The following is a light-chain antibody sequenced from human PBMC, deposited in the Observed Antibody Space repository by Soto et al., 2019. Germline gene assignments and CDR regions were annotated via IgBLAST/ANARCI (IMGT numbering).Light chain of an antibody. Sequence: EIVMTQSPDTLSVSPGERATLSCRASQSVSSNLAWYQQKPGQAPRLLIYGASTRATGIPARFSGSGSGTEFTLTISSLQSEDFAAYYCQQYSNWPCTFGQGTKLEIK. CDR2: GAS. V-gene: IGKV3-15*01. J-gene: IGKJ2*02. CDR1: QSVSSN. CDR3: QQYSNWPCT.